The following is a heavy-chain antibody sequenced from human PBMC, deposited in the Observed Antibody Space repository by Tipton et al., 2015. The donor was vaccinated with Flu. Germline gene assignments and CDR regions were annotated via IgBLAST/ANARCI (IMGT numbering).Heavy chain of an antibody. D-gene: IGHD6-19*01. CDR1: GGSISTYY. J-gene: IGHJ4*02. Sequence: TLSLTCTVSGGSISTYYWSWIRQPAGKGLEWIGRIYSGGNTNYSPSLKSRVTMSVDTSKNQFSLKLSSMTAADTAVYYCARGQGNSGWRYFDYWGQGTLVTVSS. CDR2: IYSGGNT. V-gene: IGHV4-4*07. CDR3: ARGQGNSGWRYFDY.